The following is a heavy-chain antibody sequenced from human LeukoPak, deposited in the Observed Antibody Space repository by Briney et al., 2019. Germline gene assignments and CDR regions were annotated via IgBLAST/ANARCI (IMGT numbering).Heavy chain of an antibody. J-gene: IGHJ4*02. CDR2: ISWNSGSI. CDR1: GFTFSSYA. D-gene: IGHD6-13*01. V-gene: IGHV3-9*01. Sequence: GGSLRLSCAASGFTFSSYAMHWVRQAPGKGLEWVSGISWNSGSIGYADSVKGRFTISRDNAKNSLYLQMNSLRAEDTAVYYCAKDLGGSSSWYLDYWGQGTLVTVSS. CDR3: AKDLGGSSSWYLDY.